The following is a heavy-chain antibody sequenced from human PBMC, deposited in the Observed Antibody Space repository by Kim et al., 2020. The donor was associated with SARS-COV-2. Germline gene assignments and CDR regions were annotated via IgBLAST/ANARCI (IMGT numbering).Heavy chain of an antibody. CDR2: INAGNGNT. D-gene: IGHD3-9*01. CDR3: ARDANYDILFDY. J-gene: IGHJ4*02. Sequence: ASVKVSCKASGYTFTSYAMHWVRQAPGQRLEWMGWINAGNGNTKYSQKFQGRVTITRDTSASTAYMELSSLRSEDTAVYYCARDANYDILFDYWGQGTLVTVSS. CDR1: GYTFTSYA. V-gene: IGHV1-3*01.